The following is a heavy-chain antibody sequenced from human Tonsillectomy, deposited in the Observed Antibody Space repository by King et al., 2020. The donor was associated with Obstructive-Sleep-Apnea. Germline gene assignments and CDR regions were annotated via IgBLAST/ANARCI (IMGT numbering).Heavy chain of an antibody. CDR3: ARIKGPYHYEGSGHGDY. D-gene: IGHD3-22*01. CDR2: ISGYSGDT. J-gene: IGHJ4*02. V-gene: IGHV1-18*01. CDR1: GYNFMSYS. Sequence: VQLVESGPEVKKPGASVKVSCKSSGYNFMSYSISWVRQTPGQGLEWMGWISGYSGDTNYAQKVQGRVTMTTDTSTSTAYMELRSLSPDDTAVYFCARIKGPYHYEGSGHGDYWGQGTLVTVSS.